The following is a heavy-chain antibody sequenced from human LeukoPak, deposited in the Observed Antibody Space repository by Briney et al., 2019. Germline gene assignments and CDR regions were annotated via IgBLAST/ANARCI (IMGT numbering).Heavy chain of an antibody. D-gene: IGHD5-18*01. CDR2: ISGSGGST. V-gene: IGHV3-23*01. J-gene: IGHJ4*02. CDR1: GFTFSSYA. Sequence: GGSLRLSCAASGFTFSSYAMSWVRQAPGKELDWVSAISGSGGSTYYADSVKGRFTISRDNSKNTLYLQMNSLRAEDTAVYYCAKVGIQLYYFDYWGQGTLVTVSS. CDR3: AKVGIQLYYFDY.